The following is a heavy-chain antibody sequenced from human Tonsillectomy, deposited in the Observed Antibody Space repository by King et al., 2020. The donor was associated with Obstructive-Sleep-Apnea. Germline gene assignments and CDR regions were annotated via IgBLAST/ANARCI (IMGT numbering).Heavy chain of an antibody. Sequence: QLQESGPGLVKPSETLSLTCTVSGGSISSYYWSWIRQPPGKGLEWIGYIYYSGSTNYNPSLKSRVTISVDTSKNQFSLKLSSVTAADTAVYYCASDSSGWYRNGLDYWGQGTLVTVSS. D-gene: IGHD6-19*01. CDR2: IYYSGST. J-gene: IGHJ4*02. CDR3: ASDSSGWYRNGLDY. CDR1: GGSISSYY. V-gene: IGHV4-59*01.